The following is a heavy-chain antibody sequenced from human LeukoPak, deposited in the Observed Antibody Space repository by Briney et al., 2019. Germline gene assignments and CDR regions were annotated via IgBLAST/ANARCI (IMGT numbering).Heavy chain of an antibody. CDR1: GFTFSSYG. Sequence: GGSLRFSCAASGFTFSSYGMHWVHQAPGKGLEWASAISHSGGDTYYADSVKGRFTISRDNAKNTLYLQMHSLRVEDTAIYYCAKDALHCSGGSCPYFDHWGQGTPVTVSS. V-gene: IGHV3-23*01. CDR3: AKDALHCSGGSCPYFDH. CDR2: ISHSGGDT. J-gene: IGHJ4*02. D-gene: IGHD2-15*01.